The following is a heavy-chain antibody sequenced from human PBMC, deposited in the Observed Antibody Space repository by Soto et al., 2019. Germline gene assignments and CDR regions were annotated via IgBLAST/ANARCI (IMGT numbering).Heavy chain of an antibody. CDR1: GGSISSGDYY. V-gene: IGHV4-30-4*01. J-gene: IGHJ4*02. Sequence: QVQLQESGPGLVKPSQTLSLTCTVSGGSISSGDYYWSWIRQPPGKGLEWIGYIYYSGSTYYNPSLKSRVTISVDTSKNQFSLKLSSVTAADTAVYYCASSIAARRGIYYFDYWGQGTLVTVSS. D-gene: IGHD6-6*01. CDR3: ASSIAARRGIYYFDY. CDR2: IYYSGST.